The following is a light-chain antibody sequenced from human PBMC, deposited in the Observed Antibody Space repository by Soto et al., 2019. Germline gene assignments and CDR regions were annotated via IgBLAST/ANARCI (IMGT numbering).Light chain of an antibody. CDR2: GAS. V-gene: IGKV3-20*01. CDR1: QSIESNY. J-gene: IGKJ1*01. Sequence: EIVLTQSPGTLSLSPGERATLSCRASQSIESNYLGWYQQKPGQTPRLLIYGASSRATGIPDRFSGSGSGTEFTLTISRLEPEDFAVYYCQHYGTSPGTFGQGTKVEIK. CDR3: QHYGTSPGT.